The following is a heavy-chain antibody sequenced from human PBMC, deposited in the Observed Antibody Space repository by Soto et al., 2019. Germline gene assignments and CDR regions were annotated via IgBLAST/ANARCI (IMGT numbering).Heavy chain of an antibody. Sequence: SETLSLTCGASGGSIIINNWWSWVRPPPGKGLEWIGEIYHSGSTKYNSSLNIRVTISIDTSKNQFSLNVNSVTAADTAVYYCAPCQLGAYYYAMDVLGKGTTVTVSS. CDR2: IYHSGST. D-gene: IGHD7-27*01. CDR1: GGSIIINNW. CDR3: APCQLGAYYYAMDV. J-gene: IGHJ6*04. V-gene: IGHV4-4*02.